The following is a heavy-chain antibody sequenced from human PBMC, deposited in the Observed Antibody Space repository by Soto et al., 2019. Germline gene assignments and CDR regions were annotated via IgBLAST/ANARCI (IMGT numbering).Heavy chain of an antibody. V-gene: IGHV1-8*01. Sequence: QVQLVQSGAEVRKPGASVKVSCKGSGYTFASHDINWVRQAPGQGLEWMGWVNPQSGNTGYAQKFQGRVTMTRDFFISTVYMERSSLRSEDTAVYYCARRAQLGKQLWLPFDYWAQGTLVTVSS. CDR2: VNPQSGNT. D-gene: IGHD5-18*01. CDR3: ARRAQLGKQLWLPFDY. CDR1: GYTFASHD. J-gene: IGHJ4*02.